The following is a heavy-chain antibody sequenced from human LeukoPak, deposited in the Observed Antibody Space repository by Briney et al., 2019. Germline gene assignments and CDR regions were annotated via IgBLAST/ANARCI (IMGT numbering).Heavy chain of an antibody. CDR1: GYTFTSYD. D-gene: IGHD3-10*01. CDR2: MNPNSGNT. V-gene: IGHV1-8*01. CDR3: ARGPIYYGSGSYSPYYYYMDV. J-gene: IGHJ6*03. Sequence: ASVKVSCKASGYTFTSYDINWVRQATGQGLEWMGWMNPNSGNTGYAQKFQGRVTMTRNTSISTAYMELSSLRSEDTAVYYCARGPIYYGSGSYSPYYYYMDVWGKGTTVTVSS.